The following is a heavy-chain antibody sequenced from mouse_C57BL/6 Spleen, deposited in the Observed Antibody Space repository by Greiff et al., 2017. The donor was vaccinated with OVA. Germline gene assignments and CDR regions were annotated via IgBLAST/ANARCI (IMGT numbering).Heavy chain of an antibody. CDR2: IDPETGGT. CDR1: GYTFTDYE. V-gene: IGHV1-15*01. D-gene: IGHD1-1*01. J-gene: IGHJ2*01. CDR3: TRTDGSSYADY. Sequence: QVQLQQSGAELVRPGASVTLSCKASGYTFTDYEMHWVKQTPVHGLEWIGAIDPETGGTAYNQKFKGKAILTADKSSSTAYMELRSLTSEDSAVYYCTRTDGSSYADYWGQGTTLTVSS.